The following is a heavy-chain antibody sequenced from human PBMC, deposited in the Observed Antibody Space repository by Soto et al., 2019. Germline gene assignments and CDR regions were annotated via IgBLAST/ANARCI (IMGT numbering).Heavy chain of an antibody. CDR1: GGSISSYY. J-gene: IGHJ4*02. D-gene: IGHD6-25*01. CDR3: ARDDAAAGCFDY. V-gene: IGHV4-59*01. CDR2: IYYSGST. Sequence: PSETLSLTCTVSGGSISSYYWSWIRQPPGKGLEWIGYIYYSGSTNYNPSLKSRVTISVDTSKNQFSLKLSSVTAADTAVYYCARDDAAAGCFDYWGQGTLVTVSS.